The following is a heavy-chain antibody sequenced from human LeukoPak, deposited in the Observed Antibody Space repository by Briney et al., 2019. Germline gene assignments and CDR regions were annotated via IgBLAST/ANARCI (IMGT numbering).Heavy chain of an antibody. J-gene: IGHJ4*02. V-gene: IGHV3-7*01. CDR2: MKEDGGEI. D-gene: IGHD4-23*01. Sequence: GGSLRLSCAASGFDFTAFGMSWVRQAPGKGLEWVANMKEDGGEINYVDSVKGRFTISRDNAKNSLFLQMNSLRVEDTAVYYCARDRGYSTFDYWGQGTLVTVSS. CDR3: ARDRGYSTFDY. CDR1: GFDFTAFG.